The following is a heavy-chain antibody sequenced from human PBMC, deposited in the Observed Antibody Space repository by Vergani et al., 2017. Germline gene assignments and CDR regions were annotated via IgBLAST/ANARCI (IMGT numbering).Heavy chain of an antibody. CDR3: AKEWGGYCSGGTCYPEY. Sequence: LESGGGVVQPGGSLRLSCAASGFTFNSYGMHWVRQAPGKGLEWVASIRSDESRRYYGDSMEGPFTSSRDNSKNTLYLQMKSLRPEDTAVYYCAKEWGGYCSGGTCYPEYWGQGTLVIVSS. D-gene: IGHD2-15*01. J-gene: IGHJ4*02. V-gene: IGHV3-30*02. CDR2: IRSDESRR. CDR1: GFTFNSYG.